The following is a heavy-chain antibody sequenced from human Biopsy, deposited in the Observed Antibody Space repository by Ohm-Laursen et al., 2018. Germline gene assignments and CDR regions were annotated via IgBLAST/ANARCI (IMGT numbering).Heavy chain of an antibody. CDR2: ISYDGSGE. J-gene: IGHJ2*01. D-gene: IGHD4-11*01. Sequence: SLRLSCAASGFTFTSYAMHWVRQAPDKGLEWVAVISYDGSGEYYADSLQGRFIISRDNPKNTVDLQMNSLRAEDTAVYFCARDGKRWDYSTYFSWHFDLWGRGTLVTVSS. V-gene: IGHV3-30*03. CDR1: GFTFTSYA. CDR3: ARDGKRWDYSTYFSWHFDL.